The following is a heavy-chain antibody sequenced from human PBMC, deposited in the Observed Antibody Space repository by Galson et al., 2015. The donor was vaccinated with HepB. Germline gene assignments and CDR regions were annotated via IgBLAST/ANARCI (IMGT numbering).Heavy chain of an antibody. Sequence: SVKVSCKASGGTFSSYAISWVRQAPGQGLEWMGGIIPIFGTANYAQEFQGRVTITADESTSTAYMELSSLRSEDTAVYYCATNRMTTVTTRVVHYFDYWGQGTLVTVSS. CDR2: IIPIFGTA. D-gene: IGHD4-11*01. V-gene: IGHV1-69*13. CDR3: ATNRMTTVTTRVVHYFDY. CDR1: GGTFSSYA. J-gene: IGHJ4*02.